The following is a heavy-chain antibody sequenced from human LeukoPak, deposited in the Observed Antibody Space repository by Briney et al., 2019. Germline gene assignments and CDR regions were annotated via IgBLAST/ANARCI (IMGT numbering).Heavy chain of an antibody. V-gene: IGHV3-74*01. Sequence: TGGSLRLSCAASGFTFSNYWMHWVRQTPGKGLVWVSRINSDASVTTFADSVKGRFTISRDNAKKSVYLHMSSLRAEDTALYYCARLSAYYYGSYFYYYMDVWGKGTTVTVSS. CDR2: INSDASVT. CDR3: ARLSAYYYGSYFYYYMDV. J-gene: IGHJ6*03. D-gene: IGHD3-10*01. CDR1: GFTFSNYW.